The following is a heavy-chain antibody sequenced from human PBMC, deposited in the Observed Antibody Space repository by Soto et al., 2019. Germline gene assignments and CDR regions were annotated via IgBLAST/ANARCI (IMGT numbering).Heavy chain of an antibody. CDR2: IVVGSGNT. J-gene: IGHJ4*01. V-gene: IGHV1-58*01. Sequence: GASVKVSCKASGFAFSSSAVQWVRQARGQRLEWIGWIVVGSGNTNYAQKFHQRVTITRDMSTSTAYMELSSLRSDDTAVYYCAAVPYYYDSSGYYFDYWGQGTLVTVSS. CDR1: GFAFSSSA. D-gene: IGHD3-22*01. CDR3: AAVPYYYDSSGYYFDY.